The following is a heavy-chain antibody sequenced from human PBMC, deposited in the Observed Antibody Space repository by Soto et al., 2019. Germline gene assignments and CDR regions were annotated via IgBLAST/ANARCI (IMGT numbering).Heavy chain of an antibody. V-gene: IGHV1-18*04. D-gene: IGHD6-13*01. J-gene: IGHJ4*02. CDR1: GYTFTTYT. Sequence: ASVKVSCKASGYTFTTYTITWVRQAPGQGLEWMGWITVHNGNRNYAQRFQGRVTMTTDTSTSTAYMEWRSLRSDDTAVYYCARGQQRVAYWGQGTLVTVSS. CDR3: ARGQQRVAY. CDR2: ITVHNGNR.